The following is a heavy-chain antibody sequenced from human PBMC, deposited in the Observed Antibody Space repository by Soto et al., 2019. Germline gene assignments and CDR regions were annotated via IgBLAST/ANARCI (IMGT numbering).Heavy chain of an antibody. D-gene: IGHD1-26*01. CDR1: GGTFSSYA. V-gene: IGHV1-69*12. CDR2: IIPIFGTA. Sequence: QVQLVQSGAEVKKPGSSVKVSCKASGGTFSSYAISWVRQAPGQGLEWMGGIIPIFGTANYAQKFQGRVTITADESTSTAYMELSSLRSEDTAVYYCARTPIIVGATMPTYNWFDPWGQGTLVTVSS. CDR3: ARTPIIVGATMPTYNWFDP. J-gene: IGHJ5*02.